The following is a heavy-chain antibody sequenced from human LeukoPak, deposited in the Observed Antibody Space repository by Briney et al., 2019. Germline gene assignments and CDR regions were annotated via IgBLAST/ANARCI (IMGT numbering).Heavy chain of an antibody. Sequence: PGGSLRLSCAASGFTFSSYAMHWVRQAPGKGLEWVAVISYDGSNKYYADSVKGRFTISRDNSKNTLYLQMNSLRAEDTAVYYCAKDGGDIVVVPAADACFDYWGQGTLVTVSS. CDR3: AKDGGDIVVVPAADACFDY. D-gene: IGHD2-2*01. CDR1: GFTFSSYA. V-gene: IGHV3-30-3*01. J-gene: IGHJ4*02. CDR2: ISYDGSNK.